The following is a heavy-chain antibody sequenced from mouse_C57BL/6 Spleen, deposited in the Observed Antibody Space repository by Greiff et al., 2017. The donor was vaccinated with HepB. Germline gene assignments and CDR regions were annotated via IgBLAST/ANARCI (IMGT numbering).Heavy chain of an antibody. V-gene: IGHV1-82*01. CDR1: GYAFSSSW. D-gene: IGHD2-1*01. Sequence: QVQLKQSGPELVKPGASVKISCKASGYAFSSSWMNWVKQRPGKGLEWIGRIYPGDGDTNYNGKFKGKATLTAAKSSSTAYMQLSSLTSEDSAVYFCAPEGSYYGNYGGYFDVWGTGTTVTVSS. CDR3: APEGSYYGNYGGYFDV. J-gene: IGHJ1*03. CDR2: IYPGDGDT.